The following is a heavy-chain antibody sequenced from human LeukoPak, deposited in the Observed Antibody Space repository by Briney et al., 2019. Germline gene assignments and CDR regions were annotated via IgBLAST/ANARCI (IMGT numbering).Heavy chain of an antibody. J-gene: IGHJ3*01. CDR3: ARVSNYFGAFEG. Sequence: SDILSLTCTVSGGSISSGGFHWRWIRQHPGKGLEWIAYIYYSGSTYYNPSLKSRVTISVDTSENQFSLKLSSVTAADTAVYYWARVSNYFGAFEGWSGGTMVTVSS. D-gene: IGHD3-10*01. V-gene: IGHV4-31*03. CDR1: GGSISSGGFH. CDR2: IYYSGST.